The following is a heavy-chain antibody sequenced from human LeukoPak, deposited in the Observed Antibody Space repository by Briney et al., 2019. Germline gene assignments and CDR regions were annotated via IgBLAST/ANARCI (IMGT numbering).Heavy chain of an antibody. CDR2: ISGSGGST. V-gene: IGHV3-23*01. Sequence: GGSLRLSCAASGFTFSSYAMSWVRQAPGKGLEWVSAISGSGGSTYYADSVKGRFTISRDNSKDTLYLQMNSLRAEDTAVYYCAKVTVYAPYSLDYWGQGTLVTVSS. D-gene: IGHD2-8*01. J-gene: IGHJ4*02. CDR3: AKVTVYAPYSLDY. CDR1: GFTFSSYA.